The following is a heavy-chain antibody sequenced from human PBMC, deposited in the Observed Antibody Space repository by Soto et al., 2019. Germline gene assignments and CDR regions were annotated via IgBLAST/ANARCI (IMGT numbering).Heavy chain of an antibody. D-gene: IGHD3-9*01. V-gene: IGHV4-31*03. Sequence: QVQLQESGPGLVKPSQTLSLTCTVSGGSISSGGYYWSWIRQHPGKGLEWIGYIYYSGSTYYNPSLKSRVTISVETSKNQFSLKLSSVTAADTAVYYCARTGSEGFDWLLSGYYYYMDVWGKDTTVTVS. CDR2: IYYSGST. J-gene: IGHJ6*03. CDR3: ARTGSEGFDWLLSGYYYYMDV. CDR1: GGSISSGGYY.